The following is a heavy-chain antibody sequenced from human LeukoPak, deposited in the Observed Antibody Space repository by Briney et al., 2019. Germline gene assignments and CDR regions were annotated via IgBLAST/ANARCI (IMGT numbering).Heavy chain of an antibody. CDR2: IKQDGSEK. CDR3: ARENYYDSSGYNAFDI. D-gene: IGHD3-22*01. J-gene: IGHJ3*02. CDR1: GFTFSSYW. V-gene: IGHV3-7*01. Sequence: GGSLRLSCAASGFTFSSYWMSWVRQAPGKGLEWVANIKQDGSEKYYVDSVKGRFTISRDNAKNSLYLQMNSLRAEDTAVYYCARENYYDSSGYNAFDIWGQGTMVTVSS.